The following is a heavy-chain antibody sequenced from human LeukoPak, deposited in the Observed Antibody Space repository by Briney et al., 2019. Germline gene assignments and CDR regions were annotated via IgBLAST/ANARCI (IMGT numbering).Heavy chain of an antibody. CDR2: IYPGDSTT. D-gene: IGHD1-26*01. Sequence: GESLKTSCQASGYTFTSYWIGWVRQMPGKGLEWMGIIYPGDSTTRYSPSFEGQVTISADKSISTAYLQWSSLRASDTAIYYCARHERGTRDYWGQGTLVTVSS. CDR1: GYTFTSYW. CDR3: ARHERGTRDY. J-gene: IGHJ4*02. V-gene: IGHV5-51*01.